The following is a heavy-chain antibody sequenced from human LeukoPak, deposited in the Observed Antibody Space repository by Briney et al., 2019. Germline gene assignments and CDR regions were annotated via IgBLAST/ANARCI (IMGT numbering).Heavy chain of an antibody. J-gene: IGHJ4*02. Sequence: ASVKVSCKVSGYTFTDYYMHWVQQAPGKGLEWMGLADPEDGETIYAEKFQGRVTITADTSTDTAYMELSSLRSEDTAVYYCATAGVDGDRNFDYWGQGTLVTVSS. CDR3: ATAGVDGDRNFDY. D-gene: IGHD4-17*01. V-gene: IGHV1-69-2*01. CDR1: GYTFTDYY. CDR2: ADPEDGET.